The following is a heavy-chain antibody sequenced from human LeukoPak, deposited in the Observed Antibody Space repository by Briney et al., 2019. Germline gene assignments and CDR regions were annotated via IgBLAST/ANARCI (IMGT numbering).Heavy chain of an antibody. J-gene: IGHJ4*02. Sequence: SETLSLTCTVAGGSISNYYWSWIRQPQGKGLEWIGYIYYSGSTDYNPSLKGRVTISADTSENHFSLMLTSVTAADTAVYYCARSPSRDGYNNLILFEKWGQGTLVTVSS. CDR2: IYYSGST. D-gene: IGHD5-24*01. CDR3: ARSPSRDGYNNLILFEK. CDR1: GGSISNYY. V-gene: IGHV4-59*08.